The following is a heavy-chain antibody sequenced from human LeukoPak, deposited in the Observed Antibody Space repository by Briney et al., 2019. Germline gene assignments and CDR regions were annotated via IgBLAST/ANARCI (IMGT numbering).Heavy chain of an antibody. V-gene: IGHV3-48*03. CDR2: ISSSGSTI. Sequence: GGSVRLFCAASGFTFSSYEMNWVRQAPGKGLEWVSYISSSGSTIYYADSVKGRFTISRDNAKNSLYLQMNSLRAEDTAVYYCARDYAFGATYYYYYGMDVWGQGTTVTVSS. D-gene: IGHD3-16*01. CDR1: GFTFSSYE. CDR3: ARDYAFGATYYYYYGMDV. J-gene: IGHJ6*02.